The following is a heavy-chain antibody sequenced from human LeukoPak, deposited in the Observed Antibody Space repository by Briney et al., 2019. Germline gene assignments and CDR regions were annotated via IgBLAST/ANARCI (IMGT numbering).Heavy chain of an antibody. J-gene: IGHJ5*02. Sequence: GESLKISCKGSGYNFNTNWIAWVRQMPGKGLEWMAIIYPGDSNSRYSRSFQGQVTVSADKSLSAAYLEWSTLKASDAAMYYCARRGYCSRTTCNAGERNWFDPWGQGTLVTVSS. CDR3: ARRGYCSRTTCNAGERNWFDP. CDR1: GYNFNTNW. D-gene: IGHD2-2*01. V-gene: IGHV5-51*01. CDR2: IYPGDSNS.